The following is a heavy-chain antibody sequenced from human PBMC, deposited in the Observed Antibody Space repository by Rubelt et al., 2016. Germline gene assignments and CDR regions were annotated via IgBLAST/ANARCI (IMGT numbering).Heavy chain of an antibody. CDR3: ARMGRHYFDY. Sequence: QVQLQQWGGGLLKPSETLSLTCAVYGGSFSDYFWTWIRQPPGKGLEWIGEINHSGSTNYNPSLKRRDSVSVGTSNNQFSLNMKSLSAADTATYYCARMGRHYFDYWGQGILVTVSS. V-gene: IGHV4-34*01. CDR1: GGSFSDYF. D-gene: IGHD5-24*01. CDR2: INHSGST. J-gene: IGHJ4*02.